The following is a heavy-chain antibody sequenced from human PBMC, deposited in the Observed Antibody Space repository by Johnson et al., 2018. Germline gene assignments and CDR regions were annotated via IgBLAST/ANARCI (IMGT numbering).Heavy chain of an antibody. J-gene: IGHJ6*03. CDR3: AKDINYYDSSGYYYYYYMDV. CDR1: GFTFSSYG. CDR2: ISYDGSNK. V-gene: IGHV3-30*18. Sequence: QVRLVESGGGVVQPGRSLRLSCAASGFTFSSYGMHWVRQAPGKGLEWVAVISYDGSNKYYADSVKGRFTISRDNSKNTLYLQMNSLRAEDTAVYYCAKDINYYDSSGYYYYYYMDVWGKGTTVTVYS. D-gene: IGHD3-22*01.